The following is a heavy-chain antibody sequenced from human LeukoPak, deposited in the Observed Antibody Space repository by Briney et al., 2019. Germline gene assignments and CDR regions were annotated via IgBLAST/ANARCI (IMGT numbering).Heavy chain of an antibody. D-gene: IGHD3-3*01. CDR1: GYTFTSYG. V-gene: IGHV1-18*01. CDR3: ARAGPHNYDFWSGYAGYNWFDP. Sequence: ASVKVSCKASGYTFTSYGISWVRQAPGQGLEWMGWISAYNGNTNYAQKLQGRVTMTTDTSTSTAYMELRSLRSDDTAVYYCARAGPHNYDFWSGYAGYNWFDPWGQGTRVTVSS. CDR2: ISAYNGNT. J-gene: IGHJ5*02.